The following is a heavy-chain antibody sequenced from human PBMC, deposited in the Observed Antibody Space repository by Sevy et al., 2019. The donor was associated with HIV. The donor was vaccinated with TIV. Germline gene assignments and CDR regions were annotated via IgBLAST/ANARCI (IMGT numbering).Heavy chain of an antibody. CDR2: ISAYNGNT. J-gene: IGHJ3*02. V-gene: IGHV1-18*04. Sequence: ASVKVSCKASGYTFTSYGISWVRQAPGQGLEWMGWISAYNGNTNYAQKLQGRVTMTTDTSTSTAYMELRSLRSDDTAVYYCARRWGDSSGYYYVLGAFDIWGQRTMVTVSS. D-gene: IGHD3-22*01. CDR1: GYTFTSYG. CDR3: ARRWGDSSGYYYVLGAFDI.